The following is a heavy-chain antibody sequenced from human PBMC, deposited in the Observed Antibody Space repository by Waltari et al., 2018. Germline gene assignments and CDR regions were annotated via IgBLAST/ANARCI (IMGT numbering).Heavy chain of an antibody. CDR2: VDPEDGET. J-gene: IGHJ3*02. CDR3: ATEYCSSTSCYRDAFDI. Sequence: EVQLVQSGAEVKKPGATVKISCKASGYTFTDYYMHWVQQAPGKGLEWMGRVDPEDGETIYAEKFQGRGTITADTSTDTAYMELSSLRSEDTAVYYCATEYCSSTSCYRDAFDIWGQGTMVTVSS. CDR1: GYTFTDYY. V-gene: IGHV1-69-2*01. D-gene: IGHD2-2*01.